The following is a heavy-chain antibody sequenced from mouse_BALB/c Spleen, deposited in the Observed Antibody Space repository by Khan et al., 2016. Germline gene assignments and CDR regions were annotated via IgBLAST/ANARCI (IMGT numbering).Heavy chain of an antibody. J-gene: IGHJ4*01. CDR2: IRNKPNGYTT. Sequence: EVELVESGGGLVQPGDSLRLSCTTSGFTFTDYYMSWVRQPPEKALEWLGFIRNKPNGYTTEYSASVKGRFTISRDNSQSILYLQMNILRAEDSANYYCARDAYDNYGYFHVMDYWGQGTSVTVSS. CDR3: ARDAYDNYGYFHVMDY. D-gene: IGHD2-10*02. CDR1: GFTFTDYY. V-gene: IGHV7-3*02.